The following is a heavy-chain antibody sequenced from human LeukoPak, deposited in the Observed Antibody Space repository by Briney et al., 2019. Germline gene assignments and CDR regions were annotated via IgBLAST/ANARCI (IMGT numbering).Heavy chain of an antibody. V-gene: IGHV3-21*01. D-gene: IGHD4-23*01. CDR3: ARVGTTVVTDDY. CDR2: ISSSSSYI. Sequence: KAGGSLRLSCAASGFTFSSYSMNWVRQAPGKGLEWVSSISSSSSYIYYADSVKGRFTISRDNAKNSLYLQMNSLRAEDTAVYYCARVGTTVVTDDYWGQGTLVTVSS. CDR1: GFTFSSYS. J-gene: IGHJ4*02.